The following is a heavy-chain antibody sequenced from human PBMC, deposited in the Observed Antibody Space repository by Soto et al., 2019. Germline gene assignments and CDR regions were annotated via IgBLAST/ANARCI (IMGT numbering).Heavy chain of an antibody. CDR1: GYIFTGYY. CDR3: ARDKISGSYSFDY. Sequence: AAVKVSCKASGYIFTGYYIQWVRQAPGQGLEWMGIINPSGGSTSYAQKFQGRVTMTRDTSTSKVYMELSSLRSEDTAVYYCARDKISGSYSFDYWAQATLVTV. CDR2: INPSGGST. V-gene: IGHV1-46*01. D-gene: IGHD1-26*01. J-gene: IGHJ4*02.